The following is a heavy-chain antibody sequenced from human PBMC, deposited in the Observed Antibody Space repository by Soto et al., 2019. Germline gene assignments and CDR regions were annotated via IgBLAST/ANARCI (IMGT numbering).Heavy chain of an antibody. CDR1: GGTFSSYA. V-gene: IGHV1-69*12. J-gene: IGHJ4*02. CDR3: ARGVELGGPHSLWDY. Sequence: QVQLVQSGAEVKKPGSSVKVSCKASGGTFSSYAISWVRQAPGQGLEWMVGITPIFGTANYAQKFQGRVTITGDESTSTAYMELSSLRSEDTAVYYCARGVELGGPHSLWDYLGQGTLVTVSS. D-gene: IGHD3-10*01. CDR2: ITPIFGTA.